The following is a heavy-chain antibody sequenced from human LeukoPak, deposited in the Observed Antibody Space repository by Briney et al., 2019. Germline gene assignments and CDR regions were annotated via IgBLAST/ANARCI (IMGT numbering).Heavy chain of an antibody. D-gene: IGHD3-22*01. V-gene: IGHV3-21*01. J-gene: IGHJ4*02. Sequence: GGSLRLSCAASGFTFSSYSMNWVRQAPGKGLEWVSSISSSSSYIYYADSVKGRFTISRDNAKNSLYLQMNSLRAEDTAVYYCAREEYYDSSGPPPWGDYWGQGTLVTVSS. CDR3: AREEYYDSSGPPPWGDY. CDR2: ISSSSSYI. CDR1: GFTFSSYS.